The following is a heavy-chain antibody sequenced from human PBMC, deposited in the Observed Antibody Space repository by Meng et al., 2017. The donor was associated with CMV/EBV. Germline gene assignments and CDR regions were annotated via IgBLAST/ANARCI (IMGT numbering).Heavy chain of an antibody. CDR2: IYYSGST. D-gene: IGHD3-16*01. Sequence: GSLRLSCTVSGGSISSSSYYWGWIRQPPGKGLEWIGSIYYSGSTYYNPSLKSRVTISVDTSKNQFSLKLRYVTAADTAVYYCAPPVGAYYFDYWGQGTLVTVSS. CDR1: GGSISSSSYY. CDR3: APPVGAYYFDY. J-gene: IGHJ4*02. V-gene: IGHV4-39*07.